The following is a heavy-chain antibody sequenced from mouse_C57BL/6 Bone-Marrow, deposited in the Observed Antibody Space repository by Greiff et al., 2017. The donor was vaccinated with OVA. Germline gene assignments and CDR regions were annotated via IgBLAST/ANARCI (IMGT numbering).Heavy chain of an antibody. V-gene: IGHV2-2*01. J-gene: IGHJ2*01. D-gene: IGHD1-1*01. CDR1: GFSLTSYG. CDR2: IWSGGST. Sequence: VKLVESGPGLVQPSQSLSITCTVSGFSLTSYGVHWVRQSPGKGLEWLGVIWSGGSTDYNAAFISRLSISKDNSKSQVFFKMNSLQADDTAIYYCARNNYGSSYVVDYWGQGTTLTVSS. CDR3: ARNNYGSSYVVDY.